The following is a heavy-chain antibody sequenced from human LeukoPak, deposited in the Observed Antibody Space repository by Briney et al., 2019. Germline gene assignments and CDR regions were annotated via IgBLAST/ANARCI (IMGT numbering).Heavy chain of an antibody. CDR3: AHKLAPNMVRGPNPDWFDP. J-gene: IGHJ5*02. CDR1: GFSLSTSGVG. Sequence: SGPTLVKPTQTLTLTCTFSGFSLSTSGVGVGWIRQPPGKALEWLALIYWNDDKRYSPSLKSRLTITKDTSKNQVVLTMTNMDPVDTATYYCAHKLAPNMVRGPNPDWFDPWGQGTLVTVSS. D-gene: IGHD3-10*01. CDR2: IYWNDDK. V-gene: IGHV2-5*01.